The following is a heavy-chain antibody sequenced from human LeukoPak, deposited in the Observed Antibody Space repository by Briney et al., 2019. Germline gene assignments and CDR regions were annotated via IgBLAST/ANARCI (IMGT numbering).Heavy chain of an antibody. V-gene: IGHV3-13*01. Sequence: GGSLRLSCAASGFTFSSYDMHWVRQATGKGLEWVSAIGTAGDTYYPGSVRGRFTISRENAKNSLYLQMNSLRAGDTAVYYCARAGRYNYFDYWGQGTLVTVSS. D-gene: IGHD3-10*01. CDR3: ARAGRYNYFDY. CDR2: IGTAGDT. J-gene: IGHJ4*02. CDR1: GFTFSSYD.